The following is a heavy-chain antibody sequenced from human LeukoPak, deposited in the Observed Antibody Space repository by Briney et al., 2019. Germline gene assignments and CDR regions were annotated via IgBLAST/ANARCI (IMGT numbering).Heavy chain of an antibody. V-gene: IGHV4-59*08. D-gene: IGHD3-22*01. CDR1: GGSISSYY. CDR2: IYYSGST. J-gene: IGHJ5*02. CDR3: ARVVVVTNRFDP. Sequence: SETLSLTCTVSGGSISSYYWSWIRQPPGKGLEWIGYIYYSGSTYYNPSLKSRVTISVDTSKNQFSLKLSSVTAADTAVYYCARVVVVTNRFDPWDQGTLVTVSS.